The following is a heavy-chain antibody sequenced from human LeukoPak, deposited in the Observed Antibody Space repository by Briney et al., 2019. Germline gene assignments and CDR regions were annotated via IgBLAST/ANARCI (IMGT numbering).Heavy chain of an antibody. D-gene: IGHD3-3*01. V-gene: IGHV4-59*08. Sequence: SETPSLTCTVSGGSISSYYWSWIRQPPGKGLEWIGYIYYTGTTNYNPSLKSRVTISVDTSKNQLSLKLSSVTAADTAVYYCARVKYYDFWSGPSNYYYYMDVWGKGTTVTVSS. J-gene: IGHJ6*03. CDR1: GGSISSYY. CDR2: IYYTGTT. CDR3: ARVKYYDFWSGPSNYYYYMDV.